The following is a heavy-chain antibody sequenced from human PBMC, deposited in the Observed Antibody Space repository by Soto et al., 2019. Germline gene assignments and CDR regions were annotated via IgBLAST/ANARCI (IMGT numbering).Heavy chain of an antibody. CDR2: INHSGST. CDR1: GGSFSGYY. J-gene: IGHJ4*02. V-gene: IGHV4-34*01. D-gene: IGHD1-26*01. Sequence: SETLSLTCAVYGGSFSGYYWSWIRQPPGKGLEWIGEINHSGSTNYNPSLKSRVTISVDASKNQFSLKLSSVTAADTAVYYCARATRVTVSGSYPRDFDYWGQGTLVTVSS. CDR3: ARATRVTVSGSYPRDFDY.